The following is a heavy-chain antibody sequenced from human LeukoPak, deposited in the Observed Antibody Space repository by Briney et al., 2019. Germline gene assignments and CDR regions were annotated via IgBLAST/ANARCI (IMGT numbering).Heavy chain of an antibody. D-gene: IGHD3-22*01. CDR3: ARAMIVVVITTNVGAFDI. Sequence: PSGTLSLTCAVSGGSISSSYWWSWVRQPPGKGLEWIGSIYYSGSTYYNPSLKSRVTISVDTSKNQFSLKLSSVTAADTAVYYCARAMIVVVITTNVGAFDIWGQGTMVTVSS. CDR1: GGSISSSYW. J-gene: IGHJ3*02. CDR2: IYYSGST. V-gene: IGHV4-4*02.